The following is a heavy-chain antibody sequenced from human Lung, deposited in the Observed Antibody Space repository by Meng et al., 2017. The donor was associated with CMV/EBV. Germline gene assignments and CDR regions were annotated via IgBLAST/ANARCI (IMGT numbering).Heavy chain of an antibody. CDR3: ARCPIIMIEVAPYGMDV. V-gene: IGHV1-2*02. CDR1: GYTFSGYY. Sequence: ASVXVSXXASGYTFSGYYMHWVRQAPGQGLEWMGWINPNSGDTNYPQKFQGRVTMTMDTSISTAHMELSRLRSDDTAMYYCARCPIIMIEVAPYGMDVWGQGTXVTVSS. CDR2: INPNSGDT. D-gene: IGHD3-22*01. J-gene: IGHJ6*02.